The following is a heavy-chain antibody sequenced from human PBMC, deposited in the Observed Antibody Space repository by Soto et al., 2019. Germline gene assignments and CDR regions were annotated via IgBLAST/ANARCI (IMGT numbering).Heavy chain of an antibody. CDR2: IYYSGST. CDR3: ARDSSSWYGYYYGMDV. Sequence: QVQLQESGPGLVKPSQTLSLTCTVSGGSISSGDYYWSWIRQPPGKGLEWIGYIYYSGSTYYNPSLKSRVTISVDTSKNQFSLKLGSVTAADTAVYYCARDSSSWYGYYYGMDVWGQGTTVTVSS. J-gene: IGHJ6*02. CDR1: GGSISSGDYY. V-gene: IGHV4-30-4*01. D-gene: IGHD6-13*01.